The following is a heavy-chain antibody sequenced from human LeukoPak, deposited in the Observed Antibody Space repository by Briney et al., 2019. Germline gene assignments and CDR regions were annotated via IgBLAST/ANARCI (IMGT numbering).Heavy chain of an antibody. CDR2: IKQDGSEK. Sequence: GGSLRLSCAASGFTFSSYWMSWVRQAPGKGLEWVANIKQDGSEKYYVDSVKGRFTISRDNAKNSLYLQMNSLRAEDTAVYYCAREKRGYYYDSSGLFDYWGQGTLVTVSS. V-gene: IGHV3-7*01. J-gene: IGHJ4*02. D-gene: IGHD3-22*01. CDR1: GFTFSSYW. CDR3: AREKRGYYYDSSGLFDY.